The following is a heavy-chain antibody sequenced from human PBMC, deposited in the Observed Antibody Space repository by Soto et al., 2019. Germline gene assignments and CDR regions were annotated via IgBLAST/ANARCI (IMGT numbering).Heavy chain of an antibody. D-gene: IGHD3-22*01. CDR2: IYYSGTT. V-gene: IGHV4-59*08. CDR3: ARRLYYDSSGFEGGGMDV. J-gene: IGHJ6*02. Sequence: PSETLSLTCTVSGGSISSYYWSWIRQPPGKGLEWIGYIYYSGTTSYNPSLKSRVTISVDTSKNQFSLKLSSVTAADTAVYYCARRLYYDSSGFEGGGMDVWGQGTTVTVSS. CDR1: GGSISSYY.